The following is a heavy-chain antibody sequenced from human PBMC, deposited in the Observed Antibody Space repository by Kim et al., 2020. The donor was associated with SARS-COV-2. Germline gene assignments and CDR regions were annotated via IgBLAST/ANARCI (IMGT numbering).Heavy chain of an antibody. D-gene: IGHD3-10*01. CDR3: ARDLSHKYGSGSLNYYYYGMDV. CDR2: INSDGSST. J-gene: IGHJ6*02. V-gene: IGHV3-74*01. Sequence: GGSLRLSCAASGFTFSSYWMHWVRQAPGKGLVWVSRINSDGSSTSYADSVKGRFTISRDNAKNTLYLQMNSLRAEDTAVYYCARDLSHKYGSGSLNYYYYGMDVWGQGTTVTVSS. CDR1: GFTFSSYW.